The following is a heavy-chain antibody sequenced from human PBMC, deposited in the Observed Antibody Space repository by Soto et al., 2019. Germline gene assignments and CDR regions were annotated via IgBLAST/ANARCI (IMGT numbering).Heavy chain of an antibody. J-gene: IGHJ4*02. CDR3: ARGSGIVALPGELEDVNYDF. D-gene: IGHD1-1*01. CDR1: GQSFSGHS. CDR2: ISESGST. V-gene: IGHV4-34*01. Sequence: QVQLQQWGAGLVKPSETLSLSCAVYGQSFSGHSWAWIRQPPGKGLEWIGEISESGSTYYNPSLKNRVTISTDTSKTLFSLKLNSVTAADTAAYFCARGSGIVALPGELEDVNYDFWGQGTLVNVSS.